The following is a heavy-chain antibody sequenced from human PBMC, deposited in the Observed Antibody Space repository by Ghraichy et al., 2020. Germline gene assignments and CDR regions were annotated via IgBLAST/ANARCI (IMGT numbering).Heavy chain of an antibody. CDR1: GGSITLYY. CDR2: VYRGGGT. J-gene: IGHJ4*02. Sequence: SETLSLTCSVSGGSITLYYWSWIRQSAGKGLEWIGRVYRGGGTNYNPSLQSRITVSVDTSKRQFSLRLTSVTAADTAVYYCASQSSEWELHGGFDYWGPGILVTVSS. D-gene: IGHD1-26*01. CDR3: ASQSSEWELHGGFDY. V-gene: IGHV4-4*07.